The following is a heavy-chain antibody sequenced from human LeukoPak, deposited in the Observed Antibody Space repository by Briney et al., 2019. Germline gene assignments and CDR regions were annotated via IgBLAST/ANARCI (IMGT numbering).Heavy chain of an antibody. D-gene: IGHD1-26*01. J-gene: IGHJ5*02. CDR3: AKLLMPRYSGSSDWFDP. Sequence: GRSLRLSCAASGFTFSSYGMHWVCQAPGKGLEWVAVISYDGSNKYYADSVKGRFTISRDNSKNTLYLQMNSLRAEDTAVYYCAKLLMPRYSGSSDWFDPWGQGTLVTVSS. V-gene: IGHV3-30*18. CDR1: GFTFSSYG. CDR2: ISYDGSNK.